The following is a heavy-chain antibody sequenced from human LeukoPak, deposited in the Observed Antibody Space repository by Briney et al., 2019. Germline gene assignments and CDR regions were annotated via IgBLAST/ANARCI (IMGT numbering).Heavy chain of an antibody. J-gene: IGHJ4*02. CDR2: IKPNSGGT. D-gene: IGHD1-26*01. Sequence: ASVKVSCKASGYTFTGYYMHWVRQAPGQGLEWMGWIKPNSGGTNYAQKFQGRVTMTRDTSISTAYMELSRLRSDDTAVYYCARVVVGATSKFDYWGQGTLVTVSS. CDR1: GYTFTGYY. CDR3: ARVVVGATSKFDY. V-gene: IGHV1-2*02.